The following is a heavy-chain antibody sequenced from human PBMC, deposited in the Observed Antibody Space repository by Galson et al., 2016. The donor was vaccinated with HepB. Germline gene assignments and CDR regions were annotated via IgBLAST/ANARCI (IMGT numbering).Heavy chain of an antibody. V-gene: IGHV4/OR15-8*01. D-gene: IGHD3-10*01. CDR3: ARGELALGFDY. J-gene: IGHJ4*02. CDR1: GGSITSSDW. CDR2: IPYNGRP. Sequence: SETLSLTCSVSGGSITSSDWWSWVRQPPGKGLEWIAEIPYNGRPNHSPSLTSRVTISVDKSRNQFSLKLSSVTAADTAVYYCARGELALGFDYWGQGALVTVSS.